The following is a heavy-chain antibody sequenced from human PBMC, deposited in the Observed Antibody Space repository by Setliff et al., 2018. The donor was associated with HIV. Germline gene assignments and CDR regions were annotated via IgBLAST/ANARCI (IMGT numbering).Heavy chain of an antibody. V-gene: IGHV4-28*01. CDR3: ASSSGWYGAAQFDP. Sequence: SLTCTVSGGSISTSNWWGWIRQTPGKGLEWIGYIYYSGSTNYNPSLKSRVTMSVGTSKNQFSLKLSSVTAADTAVYYCASSSGWYGAAQFDPWGQGTRVTVSS. CDR1: GGSISTSNW. J-gene: IGHJ5*02. D-gene: IGHD6-19*01. CDR2: IYYSGST.